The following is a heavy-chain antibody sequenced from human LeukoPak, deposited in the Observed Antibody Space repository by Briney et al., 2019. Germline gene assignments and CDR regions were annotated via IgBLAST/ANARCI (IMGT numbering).Heavy chain of an antibody. Sequence: SQTLSLTCAISGDSVSSNSAAWNWIRQSPSRGLGWLGRTYYRPKWYNDYAVSVKSRITINPDTSKNQFSLQLNSVTPKDTAVYYCARAPGAHSSGWAIEGYFDYWGQGTLVTVSS. V-gene: IGHV6-1*01. CDR1: GDSVSSNSAA. CDR2: TYYRPKWYN. CDR3: ARAPGAHSSGWAIEGYFDY. J-gene: IGHJ4*02. D-gene: IGHD6-19*01.